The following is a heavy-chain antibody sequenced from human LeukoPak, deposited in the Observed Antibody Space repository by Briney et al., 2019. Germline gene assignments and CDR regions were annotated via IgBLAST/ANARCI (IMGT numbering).Heavy chain of an antibody. J-gene: IGHJ4*02. V-gene: IGHV4-59*01. CDR1: GASIDTSY. Sequence: SETLSLTCTVSGASIDTSYWRWIRQPPGKGLEWIGYIYNIGNINYNPTLRSRVTISIDTSRNQFALKLTSVTAADTAVYYCARGREAPNNWGPGTLVTVSS. CDR2: IYNIGNI. CDR3: ARGREAPNN.